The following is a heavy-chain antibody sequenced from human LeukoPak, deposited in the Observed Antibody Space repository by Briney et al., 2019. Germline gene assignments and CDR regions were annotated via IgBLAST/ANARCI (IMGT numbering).Heavy chain of an antibody. CDR1: GFTLSTYW. J-gene: IGHJ4*02. D-gene: IGHD5-18*01. CDR2: VNGDGTST. Sequence: PAGSLRLSCAASGFTLSTYWMHWVRQAPGKGLVWVSRVNGDGTSTTYADSVKGRFTISRDNAKNTLYLQMDSLRAEDTAVYYCARGPRYSFGSAFDYWGQGGMVGVSS. V-gene: IGHV3-74*01. CDR3: ARGPRYSFGSAFDY.